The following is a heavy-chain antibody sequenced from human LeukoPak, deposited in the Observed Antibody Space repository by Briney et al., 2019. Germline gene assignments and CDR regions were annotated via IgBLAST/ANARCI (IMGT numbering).Heavy chain of an antibody. J-gene: IGHJ6*03. D-gene: IGHD3-3*01. CDR2: VNPNSGNT. CDR3: ARGDFWSGYSNYYYMDV. V-gene: IGHV1-8*01. Sequence: GASVKVSCKASGYTFSSYDINWVRQAPGQGLRGRGWVNPNSGNTGYAQKFQGRVTITRNTSISTAYLELRSLRSEDTAVYYCARGDFWSGYSNYYYMDVWGKGTTVTVSS. CDR1: GYTFSSYD.